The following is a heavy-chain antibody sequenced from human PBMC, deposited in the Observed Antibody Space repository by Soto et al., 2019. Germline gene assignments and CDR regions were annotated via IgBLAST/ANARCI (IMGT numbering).Heavy chain of an antibody. J-gene: IGHJ6*02. CDR1: GYTFTTYA. D-gene: IGHD6-19*01. V-gene: IGHV1-3*01. Sequence: QVQLVQSGAEVKKPGASVKVSCKASGYTFTTYAMHWVRQAPGQRLEWMGWINAGNGNTKYSQKFQGRVTITRDSSASTAYMELSSLRSEDTAVYYCARVTSTGWRLMDVWGQGTTVTVSS. CDR3: ARVTSTGWRLMDV. CDR2: INAGNGNT.